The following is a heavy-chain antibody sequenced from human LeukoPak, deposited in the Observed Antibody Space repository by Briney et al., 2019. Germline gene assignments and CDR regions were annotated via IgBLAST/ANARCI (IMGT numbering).Heavy chain of an antibody. Sequence: GGSLRLSCAASGFTFNTYTMNWVRQAPGKGLECVSYISSSSTTIYYADSVKGRFTISRDNAKNSLYLQMNSLRAEDTAVYYCARNFHRRLYDSSGYYPYWGQGTLVTVSS. CDR3: ARNFHRRLYDSSGYYPY. J-gene: IGHJ4*02. CDR1: GFTFNTYT. V-gene: IGHV3-48*01. D-gene: IGHD3-22*01. CDR2: ISSSSTTI.